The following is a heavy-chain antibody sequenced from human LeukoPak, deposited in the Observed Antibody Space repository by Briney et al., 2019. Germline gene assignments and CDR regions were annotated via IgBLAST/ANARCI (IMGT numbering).Heavy chain of an antibody. D-gene: IGHD5-12*01. CDR3: ARFSGYNGLWFDP. V-gene: IGHV4-59*01. J-gene: IGHJ5*02. Sequence: SETLSLTCTVSGGSISSYYWSWIRQPPGKGLEWIGYIYYSGSTNYNPSLKSRVTISVDTSKNQFSLKLSSVTAADTAVYYCARFSGYNGLWFDPWGQGTLVTVSS. CDR2: IYYSGST. CDR1: GGSISSYY.